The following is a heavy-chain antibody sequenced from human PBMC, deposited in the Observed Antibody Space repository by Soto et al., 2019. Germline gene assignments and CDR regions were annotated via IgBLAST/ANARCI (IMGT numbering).Heavy chain of an antibody. D-gene: IGHD4-17*01. CDR3: TSLYYGH. V-gene: IGHV3-15*01. Sequence: GGSLRLSCAASEFTFANAWISWVRQAPGKGLEWVGRIKSKADGGTTDYAAPVKGRFTISRDESQNTLYLQMNSLKTEDTAVYYSTSLYYGHWGQGTLVTVSS. CDR2: IKSKADGGTT. CDR1: EFTFANAW. J-gene: IGHJ4*02.